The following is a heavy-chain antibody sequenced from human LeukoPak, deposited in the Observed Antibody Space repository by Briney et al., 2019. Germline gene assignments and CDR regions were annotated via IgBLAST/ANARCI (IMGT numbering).Heavy chain of an antibody. V-gene: IGHV3-43*01. CDR1: GFTFDDYT. CDR3: AKDNSPTYYSSSWLPDY. D-gene: IGHD6-13*01. CDR2: ISWDGGST. Sequence: PGGSLRLSRAASGFTFDDYTMHWVRQAPGKGLEWVSLISWDGGSTYYADSVKGRFTISRDNSKNSLYLQMNSLRTEDTALYYCAKDNSPTYYSSSWLPDYWGQGTLVTVSS. J-gene: IGHJ4*02.